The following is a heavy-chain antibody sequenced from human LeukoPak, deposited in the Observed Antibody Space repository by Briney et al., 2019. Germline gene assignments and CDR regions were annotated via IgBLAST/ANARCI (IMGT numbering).Heavy chain of an antibody. J-gene: IGHJ6*03. D-gene: IGHD2-15*01. Sequence: ASVKVSCKASGGTFSSYAISWVRQAPGQGLEWMGIINPSGGSTSYAQKFQGRVTMTRDMSTSTVYMELSSLRSEDTAVYYCARDGYCSGGSCSAETNYYYYYYMDVWGKGTTVTVSS. CDR1: GGTFSSYA. CDR2: INPSGGST. CDR3: ARDGYCSGGSCSAETNYYYYYYMDV. V-gene: IGHV1-46*01.